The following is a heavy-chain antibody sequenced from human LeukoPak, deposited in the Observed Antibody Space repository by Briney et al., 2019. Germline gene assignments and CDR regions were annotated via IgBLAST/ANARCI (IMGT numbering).Heavy chain of an antibody. CDR2: IWYDGNNK. J-gene: IGHJ4*02. V-gene: IGHV3-33*01. CDR3: ARLRSPGYFDY. CDR1: GFPFSSYG. Sequence: PGRSLRLSCAASGFPFSSYGLHWVRQAPGKGLEWVAVIWYDGNNKYYADSVKGRFTISRDNSKNTLYLQMNSLRAEDTAVYYCARLRSPGYFDYWGQGALVTVSS. D-gene: IGHD4-17*01.